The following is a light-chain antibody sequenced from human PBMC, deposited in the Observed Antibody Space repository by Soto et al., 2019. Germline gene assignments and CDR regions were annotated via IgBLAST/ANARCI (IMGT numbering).Light chain of an antibody. CDR1: QSISRTF. Sequence: EIVLTQSPGTLSLSPGERATLSCRASQSISRTFLAWYQHRPGQAPRVLIYGASRRATGIPDRFSGSGSGTDFTLTISRLEPDDFEVYYCQQYESSWTFGQGTKVE. CDR2: GAS. V-gene: IGKV3-20*01. J-gene: IGKJ1*01. CDR3: QQYESSWT.